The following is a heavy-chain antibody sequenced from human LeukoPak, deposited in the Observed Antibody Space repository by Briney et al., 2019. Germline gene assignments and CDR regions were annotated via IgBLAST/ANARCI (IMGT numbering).Heavy chain of an antibody. J-gene: IGHJ4*02. V-gene: IGHV4-61*02. D-gene: IGHD2-2*01. CDR3: ARAPTTYCLSTSCQPYFDY. CDR1: GGSISSGSYY. CDR2: IYTSGST. Sequence: SETLSLTCTVSGGSISSGSYYWSWIRQPAGKGLEWIGRIYTSGSTNYNPSLKSRVTISVDTSKNQFSLKLSSVTAADTAVYYCARAPTTYCLSTSCQPYFDYWGQGTLVTVSS.